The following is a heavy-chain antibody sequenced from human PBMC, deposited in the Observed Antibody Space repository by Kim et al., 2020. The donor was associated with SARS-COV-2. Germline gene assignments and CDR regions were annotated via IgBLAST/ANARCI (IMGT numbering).Heavy chain of an antibody. D-gene: IGHD3-22*01. Sequence: SETLSLTCTVSGYSISSGYYWGWIRQPPGKGLEWIGSIYHSGSTYYNPSLKSRVTISVDTSKNQFSLKLSSVTAADTAVYYCARTSPPHYYDSSGCLDYWGQGTLVTVSS. CDR2: IYHSGST. CDR3: ARTSPPHYYDSSGCLDY. J-gene: IGHJ4*02. CDR1: GYSISSGYY. V-gene: IGHV4-38-2*02.